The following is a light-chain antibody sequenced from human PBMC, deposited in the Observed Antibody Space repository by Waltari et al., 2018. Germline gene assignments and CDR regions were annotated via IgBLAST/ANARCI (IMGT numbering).Light chain of an antibody. CDR3: QQFKNWPPYT. J-gene: IGKJ2*01. CDR1: QSVSTN. Sequence: EIVMTQSPATLSVSPGERATLSCRASQSVSTNLARYRQKPGQAPRLLIYGASTRATGIPARFSGSGSGTEFTLTISSLQSEDFAVYYCQQFKNWPPYTFGQGTKVEIK. V-gene: IGKV3-15*01. CDR2: GAS.